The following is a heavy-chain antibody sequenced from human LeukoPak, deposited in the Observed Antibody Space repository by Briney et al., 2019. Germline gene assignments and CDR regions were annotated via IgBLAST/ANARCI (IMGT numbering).Heavy chain of an antibody. J-gene: IGHJ3*02. Sequence: GGSLRLSCAASGFTFSSYSMNWVRQAPGKGLEWVSSISSSSSYIYYADSVKGRFTISRDNAKNSLYLQMNSLRAEETGVYYCARVGTNGVPDAFDIWGQGTMVTVSS. CDR3: ARVGTNGVPDAFDI. CDR2: ISSSSSYI. V-gene: IGHV3-21*01. CDR1: GFTFSSYS. D-gene: IGHD2-8*01.